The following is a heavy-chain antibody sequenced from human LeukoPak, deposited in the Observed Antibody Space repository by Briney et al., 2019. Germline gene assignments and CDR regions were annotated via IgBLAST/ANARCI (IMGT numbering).Heavy chain of an antibody. CDR3: ASLISSGWYESYFDY. D-gene: IGHD6-19*01. Sequence: PGGSLRLSCAASGFTFSSYGMSWVRQAPGKGLEWVSAISGSGGSTYYADSVKGRFTISRDNSKNTLYLQMNSLRAEDTAVYYCASLISSGWYESYFDYWGQGTLVTVSS. J-gene: IGHJ4*02. V-gene: IGHV3-23*01. CDR1: GFTFSSYG. CDR2: ISGSGGST.